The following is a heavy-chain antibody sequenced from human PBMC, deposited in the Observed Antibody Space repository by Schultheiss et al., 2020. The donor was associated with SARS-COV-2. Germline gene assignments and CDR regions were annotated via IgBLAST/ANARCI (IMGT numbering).Heavy chain of an antibody. J-gene: IGHJ4*02. CDR1: GFTFSNYA. Sequence: GGSLRLSCSVSGFTFSNYAMHWVRQAPGKGLEWVANIKQDGSEKYYVDSVKGRFTISRDNAKGSLYLQMNSLRAEDTAVYYCARGLGYCGGDCLEVFDYWGQGTLVTVSS. V-gene: IGHV3-7*01. D-gene: IGHD2-21*02. CDR3: ARGLGYCGGDCLEVFDY. CDR2: IKQDGSEK.